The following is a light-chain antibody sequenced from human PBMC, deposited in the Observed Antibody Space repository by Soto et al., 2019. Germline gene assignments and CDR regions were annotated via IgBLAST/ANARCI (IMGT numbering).Light chain of an antibody. Sequence: EIVLTHSPDTLSLSPGERATLSCRASQSIDNNYLAWYQQKPGQAPRLVIYDASSRATGIPDRFSGSGSGTDFTLTISRLEPEDFAVYYCQQYTSSPLTFGQGTKGDIK. CDR2: DAS. CDR3: QQYTSSPLT. J-gene: IGKJ1*01. V-gene: IGKV3-20*01. CDR1: QSIDNNY.